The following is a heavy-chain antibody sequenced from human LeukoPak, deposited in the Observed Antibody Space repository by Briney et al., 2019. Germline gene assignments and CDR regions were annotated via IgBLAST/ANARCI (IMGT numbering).Heavy chain of an antibody. V-gene: IGHV3-64D*06. CDR2: ISSDGTTT. CDR1: EFTFSSYA. Sequence: GGSRRLSCSASEFTFSSYAMHWVRQAPGKGLQYVSAISSDGTTTYYADSVKGRFTISRDNSKNTLYLQMSSLRAEDTAVYYCVKDASGYDGFDYWGQGTLVTASS. J-gene: IGHJ4*02. D-gene: IGHD5-12*01. CDR3: VKDASGYDGFDY.